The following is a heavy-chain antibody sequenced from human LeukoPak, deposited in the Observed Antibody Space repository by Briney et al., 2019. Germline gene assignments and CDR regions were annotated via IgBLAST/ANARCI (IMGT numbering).Heavy chain of an antibody. CDR1: GYPFRSYA. V-gene: IGHV3-23*01. Sequence: GRSLRLFCAASGYPFRSYAMRWVRRASGKGLEEVSAISCSGGSTYYADSVKGRFTISRDNSKNTLYLQMNSVRAEDTAVYYCEKQALYCSSTSCYIFRIWGQETVVTVSS. CDR2: ISCSGGST. D-gene: IGHD2-2*02. J-gene: IGHJ4*02. CDR3: EKQALYCSSTSCYIFRI.